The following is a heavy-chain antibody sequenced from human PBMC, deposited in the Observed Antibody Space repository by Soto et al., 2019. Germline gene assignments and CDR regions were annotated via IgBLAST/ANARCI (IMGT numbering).Heavy chain of an antibody. Sequence: SETLSLTCTVSGGSISTFYWSWIRQPPGKALEWIGYIYYNGVTSYITNYNPSLKSRVTLSIDTTRDQFSLKLNSVTAAATAVYFCAREVFLRLYDSGYDYPDGSFDLWGQGTMVTVSS. CDR3: AREVFLRLYDSGYDYPDGSFDL. CDR1: GGSISTFY. V-gene: IGHV4-59*01. J-gene: IGHJ3*01. D-gene: IGHD5-12*01. CDR2: IYYNGVTSYIT.